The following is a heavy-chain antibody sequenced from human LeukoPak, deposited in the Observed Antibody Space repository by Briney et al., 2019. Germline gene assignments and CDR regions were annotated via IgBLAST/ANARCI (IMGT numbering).Heavy chain of an antibody. D-gene: IGHD3-16*02. Sequence: ASVKVSCKASGYTFTSYGISWVRQAPGQGLEWMGWISAYNGNTNYAQKLQGRVTMTTAQSTSTAYMELRSLRSDDTAVYYCARDRVMITFGGVIVNDYWGQGPLVTVSS. J-gene: IGHJ4*02. CDR2: ISAYNGNT. V-gene: IGHV1-18*01. CDR3: ARDRVMITFGGVIVNDY. CDR1: GYTFTSYG.